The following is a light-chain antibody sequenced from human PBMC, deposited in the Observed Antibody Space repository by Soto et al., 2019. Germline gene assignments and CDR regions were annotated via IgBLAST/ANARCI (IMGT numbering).Light chain of an antibody. CDR3: QACDSSTAV. V-gene: IGLV3-1*01. J-gene: IGLJ2*01. Sequence: SYELTQPPSVSVSPGQTASITCSGDKLGDKYASWYQQKPGQSPVLVIYQNTKRPSGIPERISGSNSGNTATLTISGTQAMDEADYYCQACDSSTAVFGGGTKLTVL. CDR1: KLGDKY. CDR2: QNT.